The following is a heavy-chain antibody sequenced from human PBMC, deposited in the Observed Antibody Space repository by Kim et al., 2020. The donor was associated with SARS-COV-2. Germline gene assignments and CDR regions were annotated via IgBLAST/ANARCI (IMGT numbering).Heavy chain of an antibody. D-gene: IGHD6-13*01. J-gene: IGHJ3*01. CDR2: IGVYSGNT. Sequence: ASVKVSCKASDYTFINYGISWVRQAPGQGLEWMGWIGVYSGNTAYAQKFQGMITMTTDTSTSTAYMELRSLRSDDTAVYYCVRDEGSSWYLGALDVWGQGTVVTLSS. V-gene: IGHV1-18*01. CDR3: VRDEGSSWYLGALDV. CDR1: DYTFINYG.